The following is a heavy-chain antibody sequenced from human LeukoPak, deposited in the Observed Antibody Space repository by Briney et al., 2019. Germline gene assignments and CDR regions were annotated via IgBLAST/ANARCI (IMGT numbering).Heavy chain of an antibody. CDR1: GFTFTSSA. CDR2: IVVGSGNT. J-gene: IGHJ6*03. D-gene: IGHD6-13*01. Sequence: ASVKVSCKASGFTFTSSAMQWVRQARGQRLEWIGWIVVGSGNTNYAQKFQERVTITRDMSTSTAYMELSSLRSEDTAVYYCAAGVAAADTVPIYYYYMDVWGKGTTVTVSS. CDR3: AAGVAAADTVPIYYYYMDV. V-gene: IGHV1-58*02.